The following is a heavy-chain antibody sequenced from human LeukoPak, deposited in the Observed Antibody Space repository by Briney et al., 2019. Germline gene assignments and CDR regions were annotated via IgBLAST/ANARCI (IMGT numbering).Heavy chain of an antibody. CDR3: ARDGYSGSYNY. V-gene: IGHV3-7*01. Sequence: GGSLRLSCAASGFTFSSYWMSWVRQAPGKGLEWVANIKQDGSEIYYVDSVKGRFTISRDNAKNSLYLQMNSLRAEDTAVYYCARDGYSGSYNYWGQGTLVTVSS. CDR1: GFTFSSYW. J-gene: IGHJ4*02. D-gene: IGHD1-26*01. CDR2: IKQDGSEI.